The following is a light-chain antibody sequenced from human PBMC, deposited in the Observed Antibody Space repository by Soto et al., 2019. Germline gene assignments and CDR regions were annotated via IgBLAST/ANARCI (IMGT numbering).Light chain of an antibody. CDR3: QQYSSSPIT. Sequence: EIVLTQSPGTLSLSPGERATLSCRASQSISSSYLAWYPPKPGQAPRLLIYGASSRATGIPDRFSGSGSGTDSPLTISRLEAEDFAVYYCQQYSSSPITFGQGTRLEIK. CDR1: QSISSSY. V-gene: IGKV3-20*01. J-gene: IGKJ5*01. CDR2: GAS.